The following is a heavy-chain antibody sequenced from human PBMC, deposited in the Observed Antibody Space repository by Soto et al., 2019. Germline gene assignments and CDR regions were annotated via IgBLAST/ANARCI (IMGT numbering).Heavy chain of an antibody. CDR1: GYTFTGYY. Sequence: ASVKVSCKASGYTFTGYYIHGVRQAPGQGLEWMGWINPNSGGTSYAQKFQGWVTMIRDTSISTAYMELSRLRSNDTAVYYCAVERVEYDYVWGSYRTAHLWFDPWGQGILVTVSS. D-gene: IGHD3-16*02. J-gene: IGHJ5*02. V-gene: IGHV1-2*04. CDR2: INPNSGGT. CDR3: AVERVEYDYVWGSYRTAHLWFDP.